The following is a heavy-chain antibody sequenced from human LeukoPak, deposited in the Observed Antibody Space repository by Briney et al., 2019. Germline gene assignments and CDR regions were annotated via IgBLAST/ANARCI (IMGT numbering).Heavy chain of an antibody. J-gene: IGHJ4*02. CDR2: INPNSGAT. CDR1: GYTFTGYY. Sequence: ASVKVSCKASGYTFTGYYIHWVGQAPGQGLEWMGWINPNSGATNSAQKFHGRVTMTRDTSISTAYMELRRLKSDDTAMYYCAREVDTAMGAFDYWGQGTLVTVSS. V-gene: IGHV1-2*02. D-gene: IGHD5-18*01. CDR3: AREVDTAMGAFDY.